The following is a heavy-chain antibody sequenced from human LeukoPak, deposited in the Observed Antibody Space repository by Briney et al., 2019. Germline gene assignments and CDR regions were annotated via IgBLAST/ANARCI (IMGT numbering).Heavy chain of an antibody. D-gene: IGHD5-24*01. CDR3: AKGFRGATTDAFDI. V-gene: IGHV3-23*01. J-gene: IGHJ3*02. Sequence: PGGSLRLSCAASGFTFSSYAMSWVRQAPGKGLEWVSAITGTGSGGSTYYADSVKGRFTISRDNSKNTLYLQMNSLRAEDTAVYYCAKGFRGATTDAFDIWGQGTMVTVSS. CDR2: ITGTGSGGST. CDR1: GFTFSSYA.